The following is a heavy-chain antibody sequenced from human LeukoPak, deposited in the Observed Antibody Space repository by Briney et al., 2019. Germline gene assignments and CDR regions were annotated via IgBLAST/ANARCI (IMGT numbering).Heavy chain of an antibody. Sequence: GGSLRLSCAASGFTFSNAWMSWVRQAPGKGLEWVGRIKSKTDGGTTDYAAPVKGRFTISRDDSKNTLYLQMNSLKTEDTAVYYCTTDPPRYDFWSGYSLDYWGQGTLVTVPS. CDR1: GFTFSNAW. CDR3: TTDPPRYDFWSGYSLDY. V-gene: IGHV3-15*01. CDR2: IKSKTDGGTT. D-gene: IGHD3-3*01. J-gene: IGHJ4*02.